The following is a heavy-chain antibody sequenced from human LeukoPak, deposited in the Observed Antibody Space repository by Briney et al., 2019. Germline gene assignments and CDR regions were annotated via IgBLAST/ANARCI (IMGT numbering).Heavy chain of an antibody. CDR2: ISGSGGST. V-gene: IGHV3-23*01. CDR1: GFTFSSYV. J-gene: IGHJ4*02. CDR3: APDIVVVVAAF. Sequence: QPGGSLRLSCAASGFTFSSYVMSWVRQAPGQGLEWVSAISGSGGSTYYADSVKGRFTISRDNSKNTLYLQMNSLRAEDTAVYYCAPDIVVVVAAFWGQGTLVTVSS. D-gene: IGHD2-15*01.